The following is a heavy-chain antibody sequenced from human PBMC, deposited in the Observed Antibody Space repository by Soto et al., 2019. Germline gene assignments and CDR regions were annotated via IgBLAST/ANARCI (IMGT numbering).Heavy chain of an antibody. Sequence: EVQLLESGGGLVQPGGSLRLSCAASGFTFSSYAMSWVRQAPGKGLEWVSAISGSGGSTYYADSVKGRFTISGENSKNTLYLQMNSLRAEDTAVYYCAKDMQTYYDFWSGSQNYGMDVWGQGTTVTVSS. CDR2: ISGSGGST. V-gene: IGHV3-23*01. CDR3: AKDMQTYYDFWSGSQNYGMDV. J-gene: IGHJ6*02. CDR1: GFTFSSYA. D-gene: IGHD3-3*01.